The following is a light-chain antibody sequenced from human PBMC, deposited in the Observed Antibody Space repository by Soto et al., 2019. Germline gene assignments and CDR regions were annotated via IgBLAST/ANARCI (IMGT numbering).Light chain of an antibody. CDR2: VAT. CDR3: QQDGSSPRP. J-gene: IGKJ1*01. V-gene: IGKV3-20*01. CDR1: QTVSTNY. Sequence: EIVVTQSPGTLSLAPGESATLSCRASQTVSTNYFAWYQQKPGQAPRLLIYVATKRATGIPDRFSGSGSGKDFTLTISRLSPEDFAVYCCQQDGSSPRPFGQGTKVAIK.